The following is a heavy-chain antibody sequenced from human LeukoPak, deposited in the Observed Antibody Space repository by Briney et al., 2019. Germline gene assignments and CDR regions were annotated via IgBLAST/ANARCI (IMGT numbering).Heavy chain of an antibody. Sequence: GGSLRLSCAASGXTFSSYWMHWVRQVPGKGLVWVSHINSDGSSTNYADSVKGRFTISRDNAKNTLYLQMNSLRAEDTAVYFCARDKVYYGSGTYGYWGQGTLVTVSS. J-gene: IGHJ4*02. CDR2: INSDGSST. CDR1: GXTFSSYW. D-gene: IGHD3-10*01. CDR3: ARDKVYYGSGTYGY. V-gene: IGHV3-74*01.